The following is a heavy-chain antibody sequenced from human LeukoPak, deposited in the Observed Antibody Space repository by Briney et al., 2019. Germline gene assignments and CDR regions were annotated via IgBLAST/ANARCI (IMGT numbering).Heavy chain of an antibody. Sequence: PSETLSLTCTVSGGSISSYYWSWIRQPPGKGLEWIGYIYYSGSTNYNPSLKSRVTISVDTSKNQFSLKLSSVTAADTAVYYCARLVVFYGMDVWGQGTTVTVSS. V-gene: IGHV4-59*08. J-gene: IGHJ6*02. CDR3: ARLVVFYGMDV. D-gene: IGHD2-15*01. CDR2: IYYSGST. CDR1: GGSISSYY.